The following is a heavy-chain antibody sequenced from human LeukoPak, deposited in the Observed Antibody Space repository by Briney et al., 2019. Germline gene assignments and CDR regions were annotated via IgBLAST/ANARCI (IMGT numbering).Heavy chain of an antibody. CDR3: ARDPPFDY. J-gene: IGHJ4*02. CDR1: GGSISSYY. V-gene: IGHV4-59*12. CDR2: IYYSGST. Sequence: SEALSLTCPVSGGSISSYYWSWIRQPPGKGLEWIAYIYYSGSTNYNPSLKSRVTISVDTSKNQFSLKLSSVTAADTAVYYCARDPPFDYWGQGTLVTVSS.